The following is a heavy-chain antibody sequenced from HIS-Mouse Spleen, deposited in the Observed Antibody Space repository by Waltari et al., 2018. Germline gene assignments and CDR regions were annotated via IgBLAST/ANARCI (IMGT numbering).Heavy chain of an antibody. Sequence: QVQLVQSGAEVKKPGASVKVSCKASGYTFTGYYMHWVRQAPGQGLEWMGGINPNRGGKNYAQKFQGRVPMTRDTSIRPAYMELSRLRSDDTAVYYCARGLKRYYYGSGSYSFDYWGQGTLVTVSS. J-gene: IGHJ4*02. CDR3: ARGLKRYYYGSGSYSFDY. CDR2: INPNRGGK. CDR1: GYTFTGYY. D-gene: IGHD3-10*01. V-gene: IGHV1-2*02.